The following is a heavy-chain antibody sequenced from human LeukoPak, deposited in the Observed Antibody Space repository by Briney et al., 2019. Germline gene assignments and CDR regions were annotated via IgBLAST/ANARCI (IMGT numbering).Heavy chain of an antibody. CDR2: IYPGDSDT. J-gene: IGHJ4*02. D-gene: IGHD1-26*01. CDR3: ARQFRRDGYYLYY. CDR1: GYSFTSYW. Sequence: AGESLKISCKGSGYSFTSYWIGWVRQLPGKGLEWMGIIYPGDSDTRYSPSFQGQVTISADKSISTAYLQWSSLKASDTAMYYYARQFRRDGYYLYYWGQGTLVTVSS. V-gene: IGHV5-51*01.